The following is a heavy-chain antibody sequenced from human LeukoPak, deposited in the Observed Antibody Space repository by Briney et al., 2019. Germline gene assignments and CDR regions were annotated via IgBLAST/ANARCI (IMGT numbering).Heavy chain of an antibody. Sequence: TSETLSLTCTVSGGSISSSSYYWGWIRQPPGKGLEWIGSIYYSGSTYYNPSLKSRVTISVDTSKNQFSLKLSSVTAADTAVYYCARGGMIVFGWFDPWGQGTLVTVSS. CDR3: ARGGMIVFGWFDP. V-gene: IGHV4-39*07. CDR2: IYYSGST. J-gene: IGHJ5*02. D-gene: IGHD3-22*01. CDR1: GGSISSSSYY.